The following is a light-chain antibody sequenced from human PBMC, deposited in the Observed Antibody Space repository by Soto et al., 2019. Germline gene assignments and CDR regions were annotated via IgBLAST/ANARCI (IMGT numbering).Light chain of an antibody. CDR2: RNN. CDR3: ATWDDSVRGLI. J-gene: IGLJ2*01. Sequence: QAVLTQPPSASGTPGQRVTISCSGSGSNIGNNFVDWYQQLPGAAPKPLIYRNNQRPAGVPDRVSGSKSGTSASLAISGLRSEDAADYYCATWDDSVRGLIFGGGTKLTVL. CDR1: GSNIGNNF. V-gene: IGLV1-47*01.